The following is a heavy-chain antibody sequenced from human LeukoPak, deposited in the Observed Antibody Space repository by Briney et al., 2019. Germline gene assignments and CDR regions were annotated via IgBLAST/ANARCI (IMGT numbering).Heavy chain of an antibody. Sequence: PGGSLRLSCAASGFNFSSYGMHWVRQAPGKGLEWVAVISYDGSKKYYADSVKGRFAISRDNSKNSLYLQMNSLRAEDTALYYCARDYERYCSSTSCHWAFDIWGQGTMVTVSS. CDR3: ARDYERYCSSTSCHWAFDI. V-gene: IGHV3-30*03. CDR1: GFNFSSYG. CDR2: ISYDGSKK. D-gene: IGHD2-2*01. J-gene: IGHJ3*02.